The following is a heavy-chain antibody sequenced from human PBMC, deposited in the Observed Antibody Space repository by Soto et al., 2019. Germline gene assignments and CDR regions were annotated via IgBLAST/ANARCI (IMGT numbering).Heavy chain of an antibody. CDR1: GYTFTSYA. J-gene: IGHJ5*02. V-gene: IGHV1-3*01. D-gene: IGHD3-3*01. CDR3: AREKAPGPYYDFWSGYWGWFDP. CDR2: INAGNGNT. Sequence: ASVKVFCKAYGYTFTSYAMHWVCQAPGQGLEWMGWINAGNGNTKYSQKFQGRVTITRDTSASTAYMELSSLRSEDTAVYYCAREKAPGPYYDFWSGYWGWFDPWGQGTLVTVSS.